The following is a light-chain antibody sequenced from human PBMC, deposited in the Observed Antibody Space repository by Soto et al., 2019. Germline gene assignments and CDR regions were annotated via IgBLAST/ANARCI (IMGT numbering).Light chain of an antibody. CDR3: QLYGSPWT. J-gene: IGKJ1*01. CDR1: QSVTGSY. Sequence: DIVLTQSPGTLSLSPGERATLSCRASQSVTGSYLAWYQQKPGQAPRLLIYGASSRATGIPDRFSGSGSGTDFTLTISRLEPEDLAVYYCQLYGSPWTFGQGNKVEIK. V-gene: IGKV3-20*01. CDR2: GAS.